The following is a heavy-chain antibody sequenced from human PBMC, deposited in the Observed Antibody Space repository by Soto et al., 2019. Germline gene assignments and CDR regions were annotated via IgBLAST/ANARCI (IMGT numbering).Heavy chain of an antibody. V-gene: IGHV3-30-3*01. J-gene: IGHJ5*02. CDR2: ISYDGSNK. CDR3: ARDGSPYSSSPSWVDP. CDR1: GFTFSSYA. D-gene: IGHD6-13*01. Sequence: GGSLRLSCAASGFTFSSYAMHWVRQAPGKGLEWVAVISYDGSNKYYADSVKGRFTISRDNSKNTLYLQMNSLRAEDTAVYYCARDGSPYSSSPSWVDPRGQGTLVTVSS.